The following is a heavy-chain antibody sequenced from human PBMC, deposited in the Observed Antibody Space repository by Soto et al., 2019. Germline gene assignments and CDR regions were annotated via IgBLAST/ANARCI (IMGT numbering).Heavy chain of an antibody. CDR3: AREVVVVPAATRYNWFDP. D-gene: IGHD2-2*01. CDR2: IYYSGST. Sequence: QVQLQESGPGLVKPSQTLSLTCTVSGGSISSGGYYWSWIRQHPGNGLEWIGYIYYSGSTYYNPSLKSRVTISVDTSKNQFSLKLSSVTAADTAVYYCAREVVVVPAATRYNWFDPWGQGTLVTVSS. V-gene: IGHV4-31*03. J-gene: IGHJ5*02. CDR1: GGSISSGGYY.